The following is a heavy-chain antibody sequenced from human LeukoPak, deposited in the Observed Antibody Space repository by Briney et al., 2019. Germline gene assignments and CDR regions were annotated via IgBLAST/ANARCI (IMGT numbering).Heavy chain of an antibody. D-gene: IGHD2-2*01. V-gene: IGHV4-4*07. J-gene: IGHJ3*02. Sequence: SETLSLTCTVSGGSISSYYWSWIRQPAGKGLEWIGRIYTSGSTNYNPSLKGRVTISVDTSKIQFSLKLSSVTAADTAVYYCARASGPKTGEYQLLSLSRGAFDIWGQGTMVTVSS. CDR3: ARASGPKTGEYQLLSLSRGAFDI. CDR1: GGSISSYY. CDR2: IYTSGST.